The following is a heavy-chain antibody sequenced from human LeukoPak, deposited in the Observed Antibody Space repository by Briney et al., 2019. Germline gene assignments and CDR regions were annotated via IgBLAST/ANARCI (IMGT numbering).Heavy chain of an antibody. Sequence: ASVKVSCKASGGTFSNYAISWVRQAPGQGLEWMGWINPNNGGTNYAQKFQGRVTMTRDTSISTAYMELSRLRSDDTAVYYCAREGFIDVVVPAALGYYYYYMDVWGKGTTVTVSS. V-gene: IGHV1-2*02. CDR1: GGTFSNYA. D-gene: IGHD2-2*01. CDR3: AREGFIDVVVPAALGYYYYYMDV. CDR2: INPNNGGT. J-gene: IGHJ6*03.